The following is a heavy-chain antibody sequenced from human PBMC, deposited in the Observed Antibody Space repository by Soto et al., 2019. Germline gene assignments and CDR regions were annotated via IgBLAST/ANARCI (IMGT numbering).Heavy chain of an antibody. V-gene: IGHV4-39*07. CDR2: IYYSGST. CDR1: GGSISSSSYY. Sequence: SETLSLTCTVSGGSISSSSYYWGWIRQPPGKGLEWIGSIYYSGSTYYNPSLKSRVTISVDTSKNQFSLKLSSVTAADTAVYYCAREYDFWSGLGFDPWGQGTLVTVSS. D-gene: IGHD3-3*01. CDR3: AREYDFWSGLGFDP. J-gene: IGHJ5*02.